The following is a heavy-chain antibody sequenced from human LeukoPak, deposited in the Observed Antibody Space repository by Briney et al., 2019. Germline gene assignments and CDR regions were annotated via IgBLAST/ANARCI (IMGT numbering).Heavy chain of an antibody. CDR2: ISSSRSTI. CDR3: ARGRYYGGNSDDAFDI. Sequence: GGSLRLSCAASGFTFSSYSLNWVRQAPGKGLEWVSYISSSRSTIHYADSGKGRFTISRDNANISLHLQMNSLRDEDTAVYYRARGRYYGGNSDDAFDIWGQGTMVTVSS. D-gene: IGHD4-23*01. J-gene: IGHJ3*02. V-gene: IGHV3-48*02. CDR1: GFTFSSYS.